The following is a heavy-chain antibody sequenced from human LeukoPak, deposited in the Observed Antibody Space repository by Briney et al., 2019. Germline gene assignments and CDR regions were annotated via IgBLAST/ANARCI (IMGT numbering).Heavy chain of an antibody. J-gene: IGHJ5*02. CDR1: GGSFSGYY. D-gene: IGHD4-23*01. V-gene: IGHV4-34*01. CDR2: INHSGST. Sequence: PSETLSLTCAVYGGSFSGYYWSWIRKPPGKGLEWIGEINHSGSTNYNPSLKSRVTISVDTSKNQFSLKLSSVTAADTAVYYCARANGGNSGIWFDPWGQGTLVTVSS. CDR3: ARANGGNSGIWFDP.